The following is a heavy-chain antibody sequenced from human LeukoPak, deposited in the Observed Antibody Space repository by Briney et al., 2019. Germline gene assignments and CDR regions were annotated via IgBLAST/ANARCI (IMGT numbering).Heavy chain of an antibody. J-gene: IGHJ4*02. V-gene: IGHV3-23*01. CDR3: AREVVVPNYFDY. CDR2: ISGSGAGT. CDR1: GFTFSSSA. D-gene: IGHD2-15*01. Sequence: GGSLRLSCVVSGFTFSSSAMSWVRQAPGKGLEWVSGISGSGAGTYYADSVKGRFTISRDNSKNSLYLQMNSLRAEDTALYYCAREVVVPNYFDYWGQGSLVTVSS.